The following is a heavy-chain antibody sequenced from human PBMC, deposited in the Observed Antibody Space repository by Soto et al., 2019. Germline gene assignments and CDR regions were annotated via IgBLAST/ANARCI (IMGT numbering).Heavy chain of an antibody. V-gene: IGHV3-23*01. D-gene: IGHD3-9*01. J-gene: IGHJ4*02. Sequence: GGSLRLSCVASAFEFREYAMNWVRQAPGKGLEWVSNISLGGRNTHYADSVKGRFTISRDNSKNTLYLQMYSLGDEDTAVYYCAQDPSAGYADRWGQGTLVTVSS. CDR3: AQDPSAGYADR. CDR2: ISLGGRNT. CDR1: AFEFREYA.